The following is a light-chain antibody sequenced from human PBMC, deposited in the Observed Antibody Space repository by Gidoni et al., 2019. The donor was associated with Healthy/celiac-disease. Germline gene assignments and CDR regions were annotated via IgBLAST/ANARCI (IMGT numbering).Light chain of an antibody. CDR2: GAS. Sequence: EIVMTQSPATLSVSPGERATLSCRASQSVSSNLAWYQQKPGQAPRLLIYGASTRATGIPARFSGSGSGTEFTLNISSLQSEDLAVDYCQQYNNWPLTFGQGTKVEIK. CDR3: QQYNNWPLT. J-gene: IGKJ1*01. V-gene: IGKV3-15*01. CDR1: QSVSSN.